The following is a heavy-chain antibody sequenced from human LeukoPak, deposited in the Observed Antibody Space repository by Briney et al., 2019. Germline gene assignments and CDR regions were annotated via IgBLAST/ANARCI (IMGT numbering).Heavy chain of an antibody. D-gene: IGHD2-21*02. CDR3: ARDPTHCGGDCYYFDY. CDR1: GFTVSSNY. V-gene: IGHV3-53*01. CDR2: IYSGGTT. J-gene: IGHJ4*02. Sequence: GGSLRLSCAASGFTVSSNYMSWVRQAPGKGLEWVSVIYSGGTTHYADSVKGRFTISRDNSNNTLYLQMNSLRAEDTAVYYCARDPTHCGGDCYYFDYWGQGTLVTVSS.